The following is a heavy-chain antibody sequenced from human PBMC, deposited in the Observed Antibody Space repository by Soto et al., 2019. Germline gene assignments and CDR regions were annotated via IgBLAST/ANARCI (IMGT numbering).Heavy chain of an antibody. D-gene: IGHD3-22*01. V-gene: IGHV6-1*01. CDR2: TYYRSKWYN. Sequence: KQSQTLSLTCAISGDSVSSNSAAWNWIRQSPSRGLEWLGRTYYRSKWYNDYAVSVKSRITINPDTSKNQFSLQLNSVTPEDTAVYYCARSRYYYDSSGYYDYWGQGTLVTVSS. CDR1: GDSVSSNSAA. J-gene: IGHJ4*02. CDR3: ARSRYYYDSSGYYDY.